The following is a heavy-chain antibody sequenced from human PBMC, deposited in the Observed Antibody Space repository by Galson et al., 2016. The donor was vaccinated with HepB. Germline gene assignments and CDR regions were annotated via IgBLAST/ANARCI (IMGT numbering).Heavy chain of an antibody. CDR1: EFTFSSYA. D-gene: IGHD3-10*01. Sequence: SLRLSCAAAEFTFSSYAMNWVRQAPGKGLEWVSAISGSGGSTSYADSVKGWCTISRDNSKNTLYLQMNSLRAEDTAVYYCAKCLWVRGVYPFDPWGQGTLVTVSS. CDR3: AKCLWVRGVYPFDP. CDR2: ISGSGGST. V-gene: IGHV3-23*01. J-gene: IGHJ5*02.